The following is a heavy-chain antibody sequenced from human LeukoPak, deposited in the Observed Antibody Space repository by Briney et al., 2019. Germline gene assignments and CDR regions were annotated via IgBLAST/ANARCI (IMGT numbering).Heavy chain of an antibody. V-gene: IGHV3-7*01. D-gene: IGHD6-6*01. CDR2: IKQDGSEK. CDR3: ARDGEYSSSSAAFDI. CDR1: GFTFSSYW. J-gene: IGHJ3*02. Sequence: GGSLRLSCAASGFTFSSYWMSWVRQAPGKGLEWVANIKQDGSEKYYVDSVKGRFTISRDNAKNSLYLQMNSLRAEDTAVYYCARDGEYSSSSAAFDIWGQGAMVTVSS.